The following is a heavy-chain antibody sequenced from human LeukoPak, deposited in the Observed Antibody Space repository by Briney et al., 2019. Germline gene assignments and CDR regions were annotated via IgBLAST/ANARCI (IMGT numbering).Heavy chain of an antibody. D-gene: IGHD3-22*01. J-gene: IGHJ3*02. CDR3: ARVVVVTPLGAFDI. Sequence: GGSLRLSCAASGFTFDDYGMSWVRQAPGKGLEWVSGINWNGGSTGYADSVEGRFTISRDNAKNSLYLQMNSLRAEDTALYYCARVVVVTPLGAFDIRGQGTMVTVSS. CDR1: GFTFDDYG. V-gene: IGHV3-20*04. CDR2: INWNGGST.